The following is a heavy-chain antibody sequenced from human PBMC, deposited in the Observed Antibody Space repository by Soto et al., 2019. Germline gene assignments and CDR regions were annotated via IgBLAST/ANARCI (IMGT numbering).Heavy chain of an antibody. Sequence: GGSLRLSCAASGFTFSSYWMHWVRQAPGKGLVWVSRINSDGSSTSYADSVKGRFTISRDNAKNTLYLQMNSLRAEDTAVYYCARVYSIGAFDIWGQGTMVTVSS. V-gene: IGHV3-74*01. CDR3: ARVYSIGAFDI. J-gene: IGHJ3*02. D-gene: IGHD2-15*01. CDR1: GFTFSSYW. CDR2: INSDGSST.